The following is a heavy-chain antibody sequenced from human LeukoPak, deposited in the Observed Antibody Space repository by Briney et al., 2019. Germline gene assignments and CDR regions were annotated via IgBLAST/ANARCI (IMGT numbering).Heavy chain of an antibody. J-gene: IGHJ4*02. V-gene: IGHV3-30-3*01. CDR3: ARGHSSGWKSLEY. CDR1: GFTFTNYA. CDR2: ISYGENNK. D-gene: IGHD6-19*01. Sequence: GGSLRLSCAASGFTFTNYAMHWVRQAPGKGLEWVAVISYGENNKYYADSVKGRFTISRDNSKNTLYLQTNSLRLEDTAVFYCARGHSSGWKSLEYWGQGTPVTVSS.